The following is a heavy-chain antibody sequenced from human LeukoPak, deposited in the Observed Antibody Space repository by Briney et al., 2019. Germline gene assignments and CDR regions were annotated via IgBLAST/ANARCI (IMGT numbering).Heavy chain of an antibody. CDR3: ARDLNPYYYDSSGSAFDY. Sequence: PGGSLRLSCAASGFTFSSFGMSWVRQAPGKGLEWVSAISGSGGSTYYADSVKGRFTISRDNSKNTLCLQMNSLRAEDTAVYYCARDLNPYYYDSSGSAFDYWGQGTLVTVSS. V-gene: IGHV3-23*01. J-gene: IGHJ4*02. CDR1: GFTFSSFG. D-gene: IGHD3-22*01. CDR2: ISGSGGST.